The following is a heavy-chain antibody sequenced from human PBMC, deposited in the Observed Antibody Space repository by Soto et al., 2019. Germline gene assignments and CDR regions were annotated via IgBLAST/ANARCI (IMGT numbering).Heavy chain of an antibody. Sequence: QAQLVESGGGLVQPGTSLRLSCAGSGFTISAHCMHWVRQAPGEGLAWLSHIRPDGTNKFYAESVKGRFSISTDNTKNTLYLQMSSLRADDTALDYGAAATTWNCHFPNWGQGTQVTVSS. J-gene: IGHJ4*02. CDR1: GFTISAHC. CDR2: IRPDGTNK. V-gene: IGHV3-33*03. CDR3: AAATTWNCHFPN. D-gene: IGHD1-7*01.